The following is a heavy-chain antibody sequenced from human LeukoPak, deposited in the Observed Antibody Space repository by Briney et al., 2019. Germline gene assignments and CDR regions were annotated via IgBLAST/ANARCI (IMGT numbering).Heavy chain of an antibody. Sequence: PGRSLRLSCAASGFTFSSYGMHWVRQAPGKGLEWVSSISSSSSFIYYADSVKGRFTISRDNAKNSLYLQMNSLRAEDTAVYYCATQGEHSYDSNRSGYFQHWGQGTLVTVSS. J-gene: IGHJ1*01. CDR2: ISSSSSFI. D-gene: IGHD3-22*01. CDR1: GFTFSSYG. CDR3: ATQGEHSYDSNRSGYFQH. V-gene: IGHV3-21*01.